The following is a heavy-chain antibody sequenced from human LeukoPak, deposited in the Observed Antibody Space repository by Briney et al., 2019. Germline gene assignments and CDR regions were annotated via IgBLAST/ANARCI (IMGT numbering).Heavy chain of an antibody. CDR2: ISTDANRK. J-gene: IGHJ4*02. V-gene: IGHV3-30*03. Sequence: GGSLRLSCVPSAFSFSSHGMHWVRQAPGKGLEWVAVISTDANRKYYAYSVEGRFTISRDNSKNTLYLQMDSLRPEDTAVYYCARDRAWNYFDSWGQGTLVTVSS. CDR1: AFSFSSHG. CDR3: ARDRAWNYFDS. D-gene: IGHD3-3*01.